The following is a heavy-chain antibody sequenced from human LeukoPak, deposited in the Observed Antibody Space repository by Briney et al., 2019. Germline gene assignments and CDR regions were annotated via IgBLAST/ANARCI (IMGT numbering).Heavy chain of an antibody. CDR2: MNPNSGNT. CDR3: ARAFPLLIAGAFDP. V-gene: IGHV1-8*01. Sequence: ASEKVSCKASGYTFTSYDINWVRQATGQGLEWMGWMNPNSGNTGYAQKFQGRVTMTRNTSISTAYMELSSLRSEDTAVYYCARAFPLLIAGAFDPWGQGTLVTVSS. D-gene: IGHD6-19*01. CDR1: GYTFTSYD. J-gene: IGHJ5*02.